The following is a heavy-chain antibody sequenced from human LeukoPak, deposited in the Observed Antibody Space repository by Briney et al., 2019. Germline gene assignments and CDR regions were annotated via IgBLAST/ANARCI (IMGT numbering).Heavy chain of an antibody. CDR1: GFTFSDYY. D-gene: IGHD3-10*01. CDR3: ERDSSRYYGSGVDY. J-gene: IGHJ4*02. Sequence: PGGSLRLSCAASGFTFSDYYMSWIRQAPGRGLEWVSYIICSGTNIYYADSVKGRFTISRDNAKNSLYLQMNSLRADDTAVYYCERDSSRYYGSGVDYWGKGTMVTVSS. CDR2: IICSGTNI. V-gene: IGHV3-11*04.